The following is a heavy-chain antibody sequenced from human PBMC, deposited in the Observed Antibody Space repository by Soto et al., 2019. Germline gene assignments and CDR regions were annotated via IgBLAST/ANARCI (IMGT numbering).Heavy chain of an antibody. D-gene: IGHD3-22*01. CDR3: AGKRRYYDSSGYYRWFDP. CDR1: GGSIISGDYY. CDR2: IYYSGST. Sequence: PSETLSLTCTVSGGSIISGDYYWSWIRQPPGKGLEWIGYIYYSGSTYYNPSLKSRVTISVDTSKNQFSLKLSSVTAADTAVYYCAGKRRYYDSSGYYRWFDPWGQGTLVTVSS. V-gene: IGHV4-30-4*01. J-gene: IGHJ5*02.